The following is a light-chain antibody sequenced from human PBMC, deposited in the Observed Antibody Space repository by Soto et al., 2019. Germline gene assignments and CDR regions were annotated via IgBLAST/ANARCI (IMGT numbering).Light chain of an antibody. CDR3: QEYGTAAPST. CDR1: QNIRGNE. CDR2: RGS. Sequence: VLTQSPGTLSLSPGERTTLSCRASQNIRGNELAWYQQKPGQPPRLLIYRGSSRAPGIPDRFSGRGSGTEFTLTISRLDPEDFAVHYWQEYGTAAPSTFGQGTRVEIK. V-gene: IGKV3-20*01. J-gene: IGKJ1*01.